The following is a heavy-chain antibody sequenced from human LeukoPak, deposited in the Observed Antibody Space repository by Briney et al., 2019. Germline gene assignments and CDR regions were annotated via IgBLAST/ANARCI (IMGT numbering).Heavy chain of an antibody. D-gene: IGHD1-26*01. CDR2: IGTAGDT. V-gene: IGHV3-13*01. CDR1: GFTFSSYD. J-gene: IGHJ3*02. CDR3: ARASGSEVAFDI. Sequence: GGSLRLSCAASGFTFSSYDMHWVRQATGKGLEWVSAIGTAGDTYYPGSVKGRFTISRENAKNSLYLQMNSLRAGDTAVYYCARASGSEVAFDIWGQGTMATVSS.